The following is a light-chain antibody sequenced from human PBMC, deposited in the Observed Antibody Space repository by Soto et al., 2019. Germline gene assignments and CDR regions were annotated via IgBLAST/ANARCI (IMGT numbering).Light chain of an antibody. CDR2: RIS. V-gene: IGKV3D-15*01. Sequence: EIVLTQSPDTLSVSPGETATLSCRASQSADSNLAWYQQKPGQAPRLLMYRISARATGIPARFSGSGSGTEFTLTISSLQSEDAAVYYCQQHNNWPLTFGGGTKVEI. CDR3: QQHNNWPLT. CDR1: QSADSN. J-gene: IGKJ4*01.